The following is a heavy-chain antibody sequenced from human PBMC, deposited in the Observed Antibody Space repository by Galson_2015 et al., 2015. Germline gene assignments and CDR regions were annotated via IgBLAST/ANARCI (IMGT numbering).Heavy chain of an antibody. CDR2: IKSNTDGGTT. D-gene: IGHD6-19*01. Sequence: SLRLSCAASGFTFSNAWMNWVRQAPGKGLEWVGRIKSNTDGGTTDYAAPVKGRFIISRDDSKNTLYLQMNSLKTEYTAVYYCTTSSTGRYWGQGTLVTVSS. CDR1: GFTFSNAW. CDR3: TTSSTGRY. V-gene: IGHV3-15*01. J-gene: IGHJ4*02.